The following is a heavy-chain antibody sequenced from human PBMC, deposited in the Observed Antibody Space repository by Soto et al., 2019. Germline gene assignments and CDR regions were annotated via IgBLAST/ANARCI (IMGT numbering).Heavy chain of an antibody. CDR3: ALYSNYDWFDP. V-gene: IGHV4-34*01. CDR1: GGSFSGSY. J-gene: IGHJ5*02. Sequence: SETLSLTCAVYGGSFSGSYWSWIRQPPGKGLEWIGEINHSGSTNYNPSLKSRVTISVDTSKNQFSLKLSSVTAADTAVYYCALYSNYDWFDPWGQGTLVTVSS. CDR2: INHSGST. D-gene: IGHD4-4*01.